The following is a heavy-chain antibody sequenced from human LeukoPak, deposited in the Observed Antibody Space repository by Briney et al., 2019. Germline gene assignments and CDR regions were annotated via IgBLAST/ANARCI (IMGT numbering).Heavy chain of an antibody. CDR1: GYTLTELS. D-gene: IGHD3-10*01. CDR2: FDPEDGET. V-gene: IGHV1-24*01. CDR3: ASRRFYYGSWSWFDP. Sequence: ASVKVSCKVSGYTLTELSMHWVRQAPGKGLEWMGGFDPEDGETIYAQKFQGRVTMTEDTSTDTAYVELSSLRSEDTAVYYCASRRFYYGSWSWFDPWGQGTLVTVSS. J-gene: IGHJ5*02.